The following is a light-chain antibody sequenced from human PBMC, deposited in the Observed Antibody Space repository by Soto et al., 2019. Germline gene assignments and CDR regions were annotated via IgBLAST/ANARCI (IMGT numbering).Light chain of an antibody. CDR1: QSVISW. V-gene: IGKV1-5*03. CDR3: LQYHFFPYT. J-gene: IGKJ2*01. Sequence: DTQMTQSPSIVSASVGDRVTITCRASQSVISWLAWYQQKPGQAPRLLSYKASSLESGIPSSFSGSGPGTDFTLSISSLQADHVETYCCLQYHFFPYTVGQGTKLEI. CDR2: KAS.